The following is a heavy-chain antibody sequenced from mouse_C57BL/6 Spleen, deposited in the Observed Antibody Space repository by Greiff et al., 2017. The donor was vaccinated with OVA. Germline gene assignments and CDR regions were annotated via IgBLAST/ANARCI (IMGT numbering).Heavy chain of an antibody. CDR1: GYTFTGYW. CDR3: ARMGGTNWFAY. CDR2: ILPGSGST. D-gene: IGHD4-1*01. Sequence: VQLQQSGAELMKPGASVKLSCKATGYTFTGYWIEWVKQRPGHGLEWIGEILPGSGSTNYHEKFKGKATFTADTSSNTAYMQLSSLTTEDSAIDCWARMGGTNWFAYWGQGTLVTVSA. V-gene: IGHV1-9*01. J-gene: IGHJ3*01.